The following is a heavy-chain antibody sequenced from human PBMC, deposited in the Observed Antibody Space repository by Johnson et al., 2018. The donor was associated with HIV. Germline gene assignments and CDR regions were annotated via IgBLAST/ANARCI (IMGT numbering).Heavy chain of an antibody. CDR1: GFTFDDYG. V-gene: IGHV3-20*04. CDR3: ARGKYCTNGVCYTKGAFDI. Sequence: VQLVESGGSVVRPGGSLRLSCAASGFTFDDYGMSWVRQAPGKGLEWVSGINWNGGSTGYADSVKGRFTISSDNAKNSLYLQMNSLRGEDTALYYCARGKYCTNGVCYTKGAFDIWGQGTMVTVSS. J-gene: IGHJ3*02. D-gene: IGHD2-8*01. CDR2: INWNGGST.